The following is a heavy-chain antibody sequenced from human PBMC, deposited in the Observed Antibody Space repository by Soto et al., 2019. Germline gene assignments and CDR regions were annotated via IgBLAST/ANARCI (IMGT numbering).Heavy chain of an antibody. CDR1: GFPFSSYA. Sequence: EVQLLESGGGLVQPGGSLRLSCAASGFPFSSYAMRWVRHAPDKGLEWVSAIDFTGAGTYYADSVKGRFTSSRDNSKNTLYLQMSSLRAEDTAVYFCARRFSSSSFYFDYWGQGTMVTVSS. D-gene: IGHD6-6*01. CDR2: IDFTGAGT. V-gene: IGHV3-23*01. CDR3: ARRFSSSSFYFDY. J-gene: IGHJ4*02.